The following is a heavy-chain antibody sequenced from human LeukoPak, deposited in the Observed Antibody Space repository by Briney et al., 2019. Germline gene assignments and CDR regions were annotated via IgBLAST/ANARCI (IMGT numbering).Heavy chain of an antibody. J-gene: IGHJ5*02. CDR3: ARDAQPGIYSGYGNWFDP. V-gene: IGHV1-18*01. CDR1: GYTFTSYG. CDR2: ISAYNGNT. Sequence: ASVKVSCKASGYTFTSYGISWVRQAPGQGLEWMGWISAYNGNTNYAQKLQGRVTMTTDTSTSTAYMELRSLRSDDTAVYYCARDAQPGIYSGYGNWFDPWGQGTLVTVSS. D-gene: IGHD5-12*01.